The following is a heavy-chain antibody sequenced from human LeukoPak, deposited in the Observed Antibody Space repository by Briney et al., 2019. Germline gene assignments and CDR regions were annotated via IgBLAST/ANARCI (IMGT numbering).Heavy chain of an antibody. CDR1: GGSISSYY. D-gene: IGHD1-14*01. J-gene: IGHJ5*02. CDR2: IYYSGST. Sequence: SETLSLTCTVSGGSISSYYWSWIRQPPGKGLEWIGYIYYSGSTNYNPSLKSRVTISVDTSKNQFSLKLSSVTAADTAVYYCARDRQRRKKENWFDPWGQGTLVSVSS. CDR3: ARDRQRRKKENWFDP. V-gene: IGHV4-59*01.